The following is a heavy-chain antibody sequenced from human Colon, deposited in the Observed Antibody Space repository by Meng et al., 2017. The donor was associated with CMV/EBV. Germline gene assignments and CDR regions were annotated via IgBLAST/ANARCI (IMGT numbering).Heavy chain of an antibody. CDR3: TRRCRARLGGTGDFDY. CDR1: FSLTTAGVG. Sequence: FSLTTAGVGVGWIRQYPGKALEWLALINWDGDKYYSPSLRSRLTITRDTSKSQVVLTLTNMDPVDTGTYFCTRRCRARLGGTGDFDYWGQGTLVTVSS. CDR2: INWDGDK. D-gene: IGHD2-15*01. V-gene: IGHV2-5*02. J-gene: IGHJ4*02.